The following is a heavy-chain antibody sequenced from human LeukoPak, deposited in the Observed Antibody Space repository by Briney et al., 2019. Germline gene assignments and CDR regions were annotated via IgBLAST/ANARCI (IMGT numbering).Heavy chain of an antibody. Sequence: GASVKVSFTASGYTFTSYYMHWVRQAPGQGLEWMGIINPSGGSTSYAQKFQGRVTMTRDTSTSTVYMELSSLRSEDTAVYYCARAQIVYGAGSYYTHDYWGQGTLVTVSS. J-gene: IGHJ4*02. D-gene: IGHD3-10*01. CDR1: GYTFTSYY. CDR2: INPSGGST. CDR3: ARAQIVYGAGSYYTHDY. V-gene: IGHV1-46*01.